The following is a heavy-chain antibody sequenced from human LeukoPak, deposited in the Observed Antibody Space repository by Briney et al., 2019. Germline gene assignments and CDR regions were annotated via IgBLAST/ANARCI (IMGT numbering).Heavy chain of an antibody. CDR1: GGSFSGYY. V-gene: IGHV4-34*01. CDR2: INHSGST. D-gene: IGHD1-14*01. J-gene: IGHJ5*02. Sequence: SETLSLTCAVYGGSFSGYYWSWIRQPPGKGLEWIGEINHSGSTNYNPSLKSRVTISVDTSKNQFSLKLSSVTAADTAAYYCARDQQYHRPAGWFDPWGQGTLVTVSS. CDR3: ARDQQYHRPAGWFDP.